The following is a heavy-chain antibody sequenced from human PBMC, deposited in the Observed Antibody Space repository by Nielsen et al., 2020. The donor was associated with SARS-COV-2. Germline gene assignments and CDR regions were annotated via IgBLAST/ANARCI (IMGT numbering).Heavy chain of an antibody. J-gene: IGHJ6*03. D-gene: IGHD4-17*01. CDR3: ARARGAYGDYYYYYYTDV. V-gene: IGHV6-1*01. Sequence: QTLSLTRAIPGDSVSSSSAAWNWTRQSPSRGLEWLGRTYYRSKWYNDYAVSVKSRITINPDTSKNQFSLHLNSVTPEDTAVYYCARARGAYGDYYYYYYTDVWGKGTTVTVSS. CDR1: GDSVSSSSAA. CDR2: TYYRSKWYN.